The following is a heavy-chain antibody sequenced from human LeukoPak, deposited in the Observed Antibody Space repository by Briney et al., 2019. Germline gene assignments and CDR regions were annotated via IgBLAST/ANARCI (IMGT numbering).Heavy chain of an antibody. CDR3: ARGPPYGGHFDY. D-gene: IGHD4/OR15-4a*01. J-gene: IGHJ4*02. CDR1: GFTFSTYG. V-gene: IGHV3-48*01. Sequence: GGSLRLSCAASGFTFSTYGMNWVRQAPGKGLEWLSYINYSGLTIHYTNSVKGRFTISRDNVKKSLYLQMNSLRAEDTAVYYCARGPPYGGHFDYWGQGTLVTVSS. CDR2: INYSGLTI.